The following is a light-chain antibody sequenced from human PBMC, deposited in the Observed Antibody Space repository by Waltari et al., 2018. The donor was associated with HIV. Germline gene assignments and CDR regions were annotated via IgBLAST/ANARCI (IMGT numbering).Light chain of an antibody. V-gene: IGKV3-15*01. Sequence: EIVMTQSPDTLSVSPGDRATPSCRAGQSVGGNLAWYQVRPGQTPSLLIYGATSRTTGFPASFSGRGSGTEFTLTISGLQSEDFAIYYCQQYNELPQTFGQGTRV. CDR1: QSVGGN. J-gene: IGKJ1*01. CDR3: QQYNELPQT. CDR2: GAT.